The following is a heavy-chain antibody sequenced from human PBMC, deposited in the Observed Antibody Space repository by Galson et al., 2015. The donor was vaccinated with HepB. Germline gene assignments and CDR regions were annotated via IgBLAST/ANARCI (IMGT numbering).Heavy chain of an antibody. J-gene: IGHJ4*02. V-gene: IGHV3-23*01. CDR2: ISGSGGSP. CDR1: GFTFSSYA. D-gene: IGHD5-18*01. Sequence: SLRLSCAASGFTFSSYAMSWVRQAPGKGLEWVSAISGSGGSPYYADSVKGRFTISRDNSKNTLYLQMKSLKAEDTAIYYCAKDGARGGYEGRDYWGQGTLVTVSS. CDR3: AKDGARGGYEGRDY.